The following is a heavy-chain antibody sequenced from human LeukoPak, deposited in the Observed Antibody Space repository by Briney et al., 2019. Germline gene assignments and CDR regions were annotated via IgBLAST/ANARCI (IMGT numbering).Heavy chain of an antibody. J-gene: IGHJ3*02. V-gene: IGHV3-21*01. Sequence: GGSLRLSWAASGXTFSSYNMNWVRQAPGKGLEWVSSISTGSTYIYYADSVKGRFTISRDNTKNSLYLQMNSLRAEDTAVYHCTREGVDVFDIWGQGTMVTVSS. D-gene: IGHD3-10*01. CDR3: TREGVDVFDI. CDR1: GXTFSSYN. CDR2: ISTGSTYI.